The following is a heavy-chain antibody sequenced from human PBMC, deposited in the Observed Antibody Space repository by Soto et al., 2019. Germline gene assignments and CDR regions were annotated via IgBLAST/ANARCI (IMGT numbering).Heavy chain of an antibody. CDR2: TYYRSKWYN. D-gene: IGHD2-15*01. V-gene: IGHV6-1*01. CDR1: VDCLSRTSAA. J-gene: IGHJ3*02. Sequence: PPQTPLLSCPIPVDCLSRTSAASYCIRQTPSRGLKWLVRTYYRSKWYNDYAVSVKSRITINPDTSKNQFSLQLNSVTPEDTAVYYCARREAAKEAIGAFDIWGQGTMVTVSS. CDR3: ARREAAKEAIGAFDI.